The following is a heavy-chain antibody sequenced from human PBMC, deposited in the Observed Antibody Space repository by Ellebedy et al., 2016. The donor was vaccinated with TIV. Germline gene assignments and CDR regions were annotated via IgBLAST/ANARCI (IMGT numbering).Heavy chain of an antibody. D-gene: IGHD2/OR15-2a*01. CDR3: ATFRNLDGFDI. CDR1: GYSISSGNY. V-gene: IGHV4-38-2*02. Sequence: GSLRLSCTVSGYSISSGNYWGWIRQPPGRGLEWIGSIYHSGTTYYNPSLKRRVTISVDTTKNHLSLRLTSVTAADTAVYYCATFRNLDGFDIWGQGKMVTVSS. CDR2: IYHSGTT. J-gene: IGHJ3*02.